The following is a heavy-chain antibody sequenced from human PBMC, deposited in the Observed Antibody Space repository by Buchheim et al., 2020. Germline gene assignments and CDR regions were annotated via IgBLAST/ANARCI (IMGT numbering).Heavy chain of an antibody. D-gene: IGHD3-10*01. CDR2: ISYDGNYK. CDR1: GFTFSSYA. CDR3: AREAGSYSPLDY. J-gene: IGHJ4*02. Sequence: QVQLVESGGGVVQPGRSLRLSYAASGFTFSSYAMHWVRQAPGKGLEWVAVISYDGNYKKYADSVKGRFTISRDNSKNTLSLQMNSLRAEDTAVYYCAREAGSYSPLDYWGQGTL. V-gene: IGHV3-30*04.